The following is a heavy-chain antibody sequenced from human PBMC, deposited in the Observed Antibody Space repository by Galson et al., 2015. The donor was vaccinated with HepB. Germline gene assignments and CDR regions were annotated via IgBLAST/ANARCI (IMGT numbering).Heavy chain of an antibody. D-gene: IGHD4-17*01. CDR3: TTDPGEDGMDV. V-gene: IGHV3-15*01. CDR1: GFTFSNAW. CDR2: IKSKTDGGTT. Sequence: SLRLSCAASGFTFSNAWMSWVRQAPGKGLEWVGRIKSKTDGGTTDYAAPVKGRFTISRDDSKNTLYLQMNSLKTEDTAVYYCTTDPGEDGMDVWGQGTTVTVSS. J-gene: IGHJ6*02.